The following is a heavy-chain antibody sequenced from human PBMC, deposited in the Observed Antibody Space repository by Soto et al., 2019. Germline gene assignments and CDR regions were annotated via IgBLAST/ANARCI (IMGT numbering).Heavy chain of an antibody. J-gene: IGHJ6*02. Sequence: SETLSLTCTVSGGSISSSSYYWGWIRQPPGKGLEWIGSIYYSGSTYYNPSLKSRVTISVDTSKNQFSLKLSSVTAADTAVYYCAILGVDTAMVRRFYYYYYGMDVWGQGTTVTVSS. D-gene: IGHD5-18*01. CDR2: IYYSGST. V-gene: IGHV4-39*01. CDR1: GGSISSSSYY. CDR3: AILGVDTAMVRRFYYYYYGMDV.